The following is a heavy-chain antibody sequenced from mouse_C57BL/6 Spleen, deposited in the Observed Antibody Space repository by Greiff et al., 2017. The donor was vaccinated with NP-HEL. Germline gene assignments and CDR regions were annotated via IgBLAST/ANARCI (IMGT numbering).Heavy chain of an antibody. CDR3: GRGGGNPPWFAY. Sequence: LVESVPELVKPGASVKISCKASGYAFSSSWMNWVKQRPGKGLEWIGRIYPGDGDTNYNGKFKGKATLTADKSSSPAYMQLSSLTSEDSAVYFCGRGGGNPPWFAYWGQGTLVTVSA. CDR1: GYAFSSSW. V-gene: IGHV1-82*01. D-gene: IGHD2-1*01. CDR2: IYPGDGDT. J-gene: IGHJ3*01.